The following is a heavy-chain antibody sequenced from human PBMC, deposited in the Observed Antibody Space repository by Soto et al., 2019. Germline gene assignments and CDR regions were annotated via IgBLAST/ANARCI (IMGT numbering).Heavy chain of an antibody. D-gene: IGHD3-3*01. V-gene: IGHV1-69*13. CDR3: ARGTRYYDFWSGYFDGGGLDI. CDR2: IIPIFGTA. Sequence: ASVKVSCKASGGTFSSYAISWVRQAPGQGLEWMGGIIPIFGTANYAQKFQGRVTITADESTSTAYMELSSLRSEDTAVYYCARGTRYYDFWSGYFDGGGLDIWGQGTMVTVSS. J-gene: IGHJ3*02. CDR1: GGTFSSYA.